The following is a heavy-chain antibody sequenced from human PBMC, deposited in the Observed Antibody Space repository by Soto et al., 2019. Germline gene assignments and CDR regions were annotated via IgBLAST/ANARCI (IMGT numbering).Heavy chain of an antibody. CDR1: GFILSSYG. CDR2: IWYDGSNI. V-gene: IGHV3-33*01. CDR3: ARDNNWNPSRNMDV. J-gene: IGHJ6*03. D-gene: IGHD1-20*01. Sequence: GGSLRLSCAASGFILSSYGMHWVRQAPGKGLEWVAVIWYDGSNIHYADSVKGRFTISRDNSKNMLYLQMNSLRAEDTAVYYCARDNNWNPSRNMDVWGKGTTVTVSS.